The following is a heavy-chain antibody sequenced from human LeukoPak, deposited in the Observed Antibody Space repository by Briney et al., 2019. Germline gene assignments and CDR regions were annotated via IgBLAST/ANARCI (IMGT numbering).Heavy chain of an antibody. CDR3: AKDLKYGLWSGSFYY. V-gene: IGHV3-9*01. J-gene: IGHJ4*02. CDR1: GFTFDDYA. D-gene: IGHD3-3*01. CDR2: ISWNSGRI. Sequence: GGSLRLSYAASGFTFDDYAMHWVRQAPGKGLEWVSGISWNSGRIGYADSVEGRFTLSRDNTKNSLYMQMNSLRAEDTALYYCAKDLKYGLWSGSFYYWGQGTLVTVSS.